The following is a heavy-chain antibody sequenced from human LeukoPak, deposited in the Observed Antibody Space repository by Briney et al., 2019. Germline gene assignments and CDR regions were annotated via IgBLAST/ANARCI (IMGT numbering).Heavy chain of an antibody. V-gene: IGHV3-7*01. CDR2: MNQDGDEK. CDR1: GFTFSHYW. J-gene: IGHJ4*02. D-gene: IGHD2-15*01. CDR3: ARGRYCSGL. Sequence: GGSLRLSCATSGFTFSHYWMSWVRQAPGKGLEWVANMNQDGDEKYYVDSVKGRFTISRDNARNSLYLQMDSLRADDTAVYYCARGRYCSGLWGRGTLVTVSS.